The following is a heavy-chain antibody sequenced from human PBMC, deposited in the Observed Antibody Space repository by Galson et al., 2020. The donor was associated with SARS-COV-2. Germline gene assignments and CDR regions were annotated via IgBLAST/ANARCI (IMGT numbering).Heavy chain of an antibody. V-gene: IGHV1-3*01. CDR1: GYTFTSYA. CDR2: INAGNGNT. Sequence: ASVKVSCKASGYTFTSYAMHWVRQAPGQRLEWMGWINAGNGNTKYSQKFQGRVTITRDTSASTAYMELSSLRSEDTAVYYCARDSGRINYGDYVLGFEGPYRSYWYFDLWGRGTLVTVSS. CDR3: ARDSGRINYGDYVLGFEGPYRSYWYFDL. D-gene: IGHD4-17*01. J-gene: IGHJ2*01.